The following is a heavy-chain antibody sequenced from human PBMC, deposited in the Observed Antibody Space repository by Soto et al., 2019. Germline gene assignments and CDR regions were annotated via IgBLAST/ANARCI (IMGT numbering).Heavy chain of an antibody. CDR1: GFTFSDYY. D-gene: IGHD5-12*01. Sequence: PGGSLRLSCAASGFTFSDYYMNWIRQAPGKGLEWLSYISSSGSTIYYADSLKGRFTISRDNAKNSLYLQMDSLRAEDTAVYYCARESYFYHSSGYDYWGQGTLVTVSS. CDR3: ARESYFYHSSGYDY. J-gene: IGHJ4*02. V-gene: IGHV3-11*01. CDR2: ISSSGSTI.